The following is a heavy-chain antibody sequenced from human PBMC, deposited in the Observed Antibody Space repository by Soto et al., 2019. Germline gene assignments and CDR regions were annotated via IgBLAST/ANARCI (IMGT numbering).Heavy chain of an antibody. V-gene: IGHV3-48*03. D-gene: IGHD4-17*01. CDR2: ITSSSSTI. CDR3: ARNDFGDL. CDR1: GFTFSSYE. J-gene: IGHJ5*02. Sequence: EAQLVESGGGLVQPGGSLRLSCAASGFTFSSYEMNWVRQAPGKGLEWVSYITSSSSTIYYADSVKGRFSVSRDNAKNSLYLQMNSLRAEDTAIYYCARNDFGDLWGQGTLVTVSS.